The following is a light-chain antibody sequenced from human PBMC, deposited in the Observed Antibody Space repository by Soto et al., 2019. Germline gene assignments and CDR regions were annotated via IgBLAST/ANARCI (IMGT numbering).Light chain of an antibody. J-gene: IGKJ1*01. CDR2: DAS. CDR1: QAISNY. Sequence: DIQMTQSPSFLSASVGDRVTITCRASQAISNYLNWYQQKPGKAPNLLIYDASSLESGVPSRFSGSGSGTEFTLTITSLQPDDFATYYCQQYNSYPWTFGQGTKVDIK. CDR3: QQYNSYPWT. V-gene: IGKV1-5*01.